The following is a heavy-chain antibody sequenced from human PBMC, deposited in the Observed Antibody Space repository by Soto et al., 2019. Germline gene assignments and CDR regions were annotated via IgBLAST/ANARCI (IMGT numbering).Heavy chain of an antibody. CDR2: ISGSGGST. J-gene: IGHJ4*02. Sequence: GSLRLSCASAGFTFSSYGMSWVRQAPGKGLEWVSSISGSGGSTYYADSVKGRFTISRDNSKNTLYLQMNSLRAEDTAVYYCAKASAPGGTYFPLWFWGQGTLVTVSS. CDR3: AKASAPGGTYFPLWF. D-gene: IGHD1-26*01. V-gene: IGHV3-23*01. CDR1: GFTFSSYG.